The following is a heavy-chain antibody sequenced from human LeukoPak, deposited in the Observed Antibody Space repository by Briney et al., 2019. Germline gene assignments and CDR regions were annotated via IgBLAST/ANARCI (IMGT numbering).Heavy chain of an antibody. CDR2: IYPGDSDT. V-gene: IGHV5-51*01. Sequence: GESLKISCKGSGYSFTSYWIGWVRQMPGKGLEWMGIIYPGDSDTRYSPSFQGQVTISADKSISTAYLQWSSLKASDTAMYYCARSHGSYYYYCGMDVWGQGTTVTVSS. CDR1: GYSFTSYW. CDR3: ARSHGSYYYYCGMDV. J-gene: IGHJ6*02.